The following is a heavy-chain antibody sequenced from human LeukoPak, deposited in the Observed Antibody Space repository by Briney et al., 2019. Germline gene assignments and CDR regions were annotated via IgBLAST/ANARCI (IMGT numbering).Heavy chain of an antibody. V-gene: IGHV2-5*01. CDR3: AHVFRVTGGVGY. CDR2: IYWNDDK. D-gene: IGHD7-27*01. J-gene: IGHJ4*02. CDR1: GFSLSTSGVG. Sequence: SGPTPVKPTQTLTLTCTFSGFSLSTSGVGVGWIRQPPGKALEWLALIYWNDDKRYSPSLKSRLTITKDTSKNQVVLTMTNMDPVDTATYYCAHVFRVTGGVGYWGQGTLVTVAS.